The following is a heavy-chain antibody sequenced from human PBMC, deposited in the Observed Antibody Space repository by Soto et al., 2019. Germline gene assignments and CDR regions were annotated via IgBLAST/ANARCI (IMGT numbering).Heavy chain of an antibody. Sequence: GASVKVSCKASGFTFTSSAMQWVRQARGQRLEWIGWIVVGSGNTNYAQKFQERVTITRDMSTSTAYMELSSLRSEDTAVYYCARGVGWEPLDYWGQGTLVTVSS. CDR3: ARGVGWEPLDY. CDR2: IVVGSGNT. CDR1: GFTFTSSA. D-gene: IGHD1-26*01. V-gene: IGHV1-58*02. J-gene: IGHJ4*02.